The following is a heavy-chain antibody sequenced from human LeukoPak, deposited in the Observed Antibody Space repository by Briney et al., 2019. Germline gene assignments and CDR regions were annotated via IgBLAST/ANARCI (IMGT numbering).Heavy chain of an antibody. CDR2: INPNSGGT. D-gene: IGHD2-2*01. V-gene: IGHV1-2*02. CDR3: ARGYCSSTSCPGRGAYYYYGMDV. CDR1: GYTFTGYY. Sequence: GASVKVSCKASGYTFTGYYTHWVRQAPGQGLEWMGWINPNSGGTNYAQKFQGRVTMTRDTSISTAYMELSRLRSDDTAVYYCARGYCSSTSCPGRGAYYYYGMDVWGQGTTVTVSS. J-gene: IGHJ6*02.